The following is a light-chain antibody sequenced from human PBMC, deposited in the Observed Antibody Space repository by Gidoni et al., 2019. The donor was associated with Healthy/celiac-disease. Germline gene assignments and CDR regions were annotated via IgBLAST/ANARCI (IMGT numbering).Light chain of an antibody. Sequence: QSVLTQPPSASGTPGQGVSISCSGSSSNIGSNYVYWYQQLPGTAPKLLIYRNNQRPSGVPDRFSGSKSGTSASLAISGLRSEDEADYYCAAWDDSLSLWVFGGGTKLTVL. CDR2: RNN. J-gene: IGLJ3*02. CDR1: SSNIGSNY. V-gene: IGLV1-47*01. CDR3: AAWDDSLSLWV.